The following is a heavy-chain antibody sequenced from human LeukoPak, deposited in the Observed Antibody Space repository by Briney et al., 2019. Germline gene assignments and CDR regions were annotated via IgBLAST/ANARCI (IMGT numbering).Heavy chain of an antibody. CDR1: GYTFTSYY. V-gene: IGHV1-46*01. CDR2: INPSGGST. D-gene: IGHD6-13*01. J-gene: IGHJ3*02. Sequence: ASVKVSCKASGYTFTSYYMHWVRQAPGQGLECMGIINPSGGSTSYAQKFQGRVTMTRDTSIGTAYMELSRLTSDDTAIYYCASHLLSLQQLVMGDALDIWGQGTMVTVSS. CDR3: ASHLLSLQQLVMGDALDI.